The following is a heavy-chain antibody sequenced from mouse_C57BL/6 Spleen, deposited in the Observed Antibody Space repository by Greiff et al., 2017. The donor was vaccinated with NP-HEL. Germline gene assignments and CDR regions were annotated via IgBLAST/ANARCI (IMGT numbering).Heavy chain of an antibody. Sequence: QVQLQQPGAELVMPGASVKLSCKASGYTFTSYWMHWVKQRPGQGLEWIGEIDPSDSYTNYHQKFKGKSTLTVDKSSSTAYMQLSSLTSEDSAVYYCANYCGNYGRSMDYWGQGTSVTVSS. CDR3: ANYCGNYGRSMDY. CDR1: GYTFTSYW. J-gene: IGHJ4*01. V-gene: IGHV1-69*01. D-gene: IGHD2-1*01. CDR2: IDPSDSYT.